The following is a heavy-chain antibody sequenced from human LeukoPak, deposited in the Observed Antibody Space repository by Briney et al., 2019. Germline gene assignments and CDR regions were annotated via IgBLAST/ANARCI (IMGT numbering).Heavy chain of an antibody. CDR1: GGSLSGYY. D-gene: IGHD6-13*01. J-gene: IGHJ6*03. CDR2: INHSGST. CDR3: ARVDSSSWYGPSSLGHYYYYMDV. V-gene: IGHV4-34*01. Sequence: SETLSLTCAVYGGSLSGYYWSWIRQPPGKGLEWIGEINHSGSTNYNPSLKSRVTISVDTSKNQFSLKLSSVTAADTAVYYCARVDSSSWYGPSSLGHYYYYMDVWGKGTTVTVSS.